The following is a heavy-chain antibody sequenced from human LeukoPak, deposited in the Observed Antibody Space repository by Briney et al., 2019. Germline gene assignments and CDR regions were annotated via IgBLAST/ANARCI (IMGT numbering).Heavy chain of an antibody. V-gene: IGHV4-4*08. Sequence: SETLSLTCTVSGGSIFSYYWNWIRQSPGKGLEWVGYIYANGITTYNPSLRSRGSISIDASRNQFSLRLTSVTAADTATYYCARRAYYDSSGYNPTAGYFDLWGRGTLVTVSS. J-gene: IGHJ2*01. CDR1: GGSIFSYY. CDR3: ARRAYYDSSGYNPTAGYFDL. CDR2: IYANGIT. D-gene: IGHD3-22*01.